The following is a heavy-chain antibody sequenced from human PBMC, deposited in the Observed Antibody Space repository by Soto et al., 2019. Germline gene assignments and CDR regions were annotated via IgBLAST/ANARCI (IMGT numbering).Heavy chain of an antibody. D-gene: IGHD5-12*01. CDR2: INYSGAT. CDR3: VRKGYICLVHAIDH. Sequence: SETLSLTXAVSGGSVNSYYWSWIRQPPGKGLEWIGYINYSGATNYNPSIKSRVTISVDTSKNQFFLRLTSVTAADTAVYYCVRKGYICLVHAIDHWGQGTLVTVSS. V-gene: IGHV4-59*02. CDR1: GGSVNSYY. J-gene: IGHJ5*02.